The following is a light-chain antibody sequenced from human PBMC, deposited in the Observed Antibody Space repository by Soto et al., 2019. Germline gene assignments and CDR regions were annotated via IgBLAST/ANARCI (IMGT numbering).Light chain of an antibody. J-gene: IGKJ4*01. V-gene: IGKV3-20*01. CDR2: GAS. CDR1: QSVSSSF. CDR3: QQYGSSPIVT. Sequence: DIVLTQSPGTLSLSPGERATLSCRASQSVSSSFLAWYQQKPGQAPRLLISGASSRATGIPDRFSGGGSGTDFTLTISRLEPEDFAVYYCQQYGSSPIVTFGGGTKVDIK.